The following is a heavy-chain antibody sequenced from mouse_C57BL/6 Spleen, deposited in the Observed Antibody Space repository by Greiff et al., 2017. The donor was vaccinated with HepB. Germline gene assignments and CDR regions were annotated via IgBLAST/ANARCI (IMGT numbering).Heavy chain of an antibody. V-gene: IGHV14-4*01. J-gene: IGHJ3*01. CDR2: IDPENGDT. CDR3: TTGGYDFAY. D-gene: IGHD2-2*01. CDR1: GFNIKDDY. Sequence: EVQLQQSGAELVRPGASVKLSCTASGFNIKDDYMHWVKQRPEQGLEWIGWIDPENGDTEYASKFQGKATITADTSSNTAYLQLSSLTSEDTAVYYCTTGGYDFAYWGQGTLVTVSA.